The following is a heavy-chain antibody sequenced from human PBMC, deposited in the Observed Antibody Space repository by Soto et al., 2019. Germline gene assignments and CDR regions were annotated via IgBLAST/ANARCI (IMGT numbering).Heavy chain of an antibody. V-gene: IGHV3-15*07. Sequence: PGGSLRLSCAASGFTFNNAWVNWVRQAPGKGLEWVGRVKTKTDGETTDYAAPAKGRFTISRDDSINTLYLQMNSLEIEDTAVYYCARGGVNYYGSGSYGPPLWYFDYWGQGTLVTVSS. CDR1: GFTFNNAW. CDR2: VKTKTDGETT. CDR3: ARGGVNYYGSGSYGPPLWYFDY. J-gene: IGHJ4*02. D-gene: IGHD3-10*01.